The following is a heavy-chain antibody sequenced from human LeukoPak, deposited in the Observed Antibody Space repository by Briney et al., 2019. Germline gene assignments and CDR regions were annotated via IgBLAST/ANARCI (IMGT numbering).Heavy chain of an antibody. CDR1: GFTFSSYW. CDR2: INSDGSST. CDR3: ARDSRINYYYYYMDV. J-gene: IGHJ6*03. V-gene: IGHV3-74*01. Sequence: GGSLRLSCAASGFTFSSYWMHWVRQAPGKGLVWVSRINSDGSSTSYADSVKGRFTISRDNAKNTLYLQMNSLRAEDTAVYYCARDSRINYYYYYMDVWGKGTTVTVSS. D-gene: IGHD2-15*01.